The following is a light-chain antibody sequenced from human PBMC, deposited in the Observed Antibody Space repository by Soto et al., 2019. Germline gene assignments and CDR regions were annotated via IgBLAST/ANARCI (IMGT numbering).Light chain of an antibody. CDR1: QSVSSN. CDR3: HQYPICPHT. V-gene: IGKV3-15*01. J-gene: IGKJ5*01. Sequence: EIVMTQSPATLSVSPEERATLSCRASQSVSSNFAWYHQKPGQAPRLLIYGASTRATGIPARFSGSGSGTEFTLTISCLQSEDFAGDYCHQYPICPHTFGQKTR. CDR2: GAS.